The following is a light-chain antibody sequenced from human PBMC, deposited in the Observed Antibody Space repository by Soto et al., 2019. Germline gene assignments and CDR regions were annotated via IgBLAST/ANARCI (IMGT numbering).Light chain of an antibody. J-gene: IGKJ1*01. CDR2: GAS. CDR1: QSVSSSY. CDR3: QQLNSYPPT. V-gene: IGKV3D-7*01. Sequence: PGERVTLSCRASQSVSSSYLTWYQQKPGQAPRLLIYGASSRATGIPARFSGSGSGTDFTLTISSLQPEDFATYYCQQLNSYPPTFGQGTKVDI.